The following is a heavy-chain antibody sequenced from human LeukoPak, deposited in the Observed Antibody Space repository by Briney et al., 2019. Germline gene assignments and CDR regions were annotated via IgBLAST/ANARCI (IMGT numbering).Heavy chain of an antibody. J-gene: IGHJ3*02. Sequence: SETLSLTCTVSGGSVSSSEYYCDWIRQPPGKGLQWIGTIYYSGSTSYNPSLKSRVTISIDTFKNQFSLKLSSVTAADTAVYYCARGPYSSGWYRGAFDIWGQGTMVTVSS. CDR2: IYYSGST. CDR3: ARGPYSSGWYRGAFDI. V-gene: IGHV4-39*07. D-gene: IGHD6-19*01. CDR1: GGSVSSSEYY.